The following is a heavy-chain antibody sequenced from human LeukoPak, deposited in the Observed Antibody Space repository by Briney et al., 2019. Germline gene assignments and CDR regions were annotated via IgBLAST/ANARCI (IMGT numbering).Heavy chain of an antibody. CDR1: GGSFSGYY. V-gene: IGHV4-34*01. Sequence: SETLSLTCAVYGGSFSGYYWSRIRRPPGKGLEWIGEINHSGSTNYNPSLKSRVTISVDTSKNQFSLKLSSVTAADTAVYYCASSRLATLDFDYWGQGILVTVSS. CDR3: ASSRLATLDFDY. CDR2: INHSGST. D-gene: IGHD6-19*01. J-gene: IGHJ4*02.